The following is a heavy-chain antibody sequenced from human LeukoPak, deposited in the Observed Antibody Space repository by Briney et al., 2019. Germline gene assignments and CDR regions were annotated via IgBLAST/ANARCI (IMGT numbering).Heavy chain of an antibody. D-gene: IGHD2-21*02. Sequence: GGSLRLSCAASGFSLSSFWMSWVRQAPGKGLEWVANIKQDGSEKYNVDSVKGRFTISRDNAKNTLYLQMNSLRAEDTAVYYCARVVVTPNTIDYWGQGTLVTVSS. V-gene: IGHV3-7*04. J-gene: IGHJ4*02. CDR3: ARVVVTPNTIDY. CDR1: GFSLSSFW. CDR2: IKQDGSEK.